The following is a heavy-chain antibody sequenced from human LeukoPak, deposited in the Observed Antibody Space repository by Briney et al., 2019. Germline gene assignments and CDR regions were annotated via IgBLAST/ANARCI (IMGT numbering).Heavy chain of an antibody. CDR2: ISSSSTYI. V-gene: IGHV3-21*01. J-gene: IGHJ4*02. CDR1: GFTFSSYE. Sequence: GGSLRLSCAASGFTFSSYEMNWVRQAPGKGLEWVSSISSSSTYIYYADSVKGRFTISRDNAKNSLYLQMNSLRAEDTAVYYCASGSGYYHDWGQGTLVTVSS. D-gene: IGHD3-22*01. CDR3: ASGSGYYHD.